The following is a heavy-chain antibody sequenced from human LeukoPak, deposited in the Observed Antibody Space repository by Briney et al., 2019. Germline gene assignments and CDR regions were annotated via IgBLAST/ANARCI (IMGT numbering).Heavy chain of an antibody. D-gene: IGHD6-6*01. V-gene: IGHV4-59*11. CDR1: GDSITSHY. Sequence: SETLSLTCTVSGDSITSHYWSWIRQPPGKGLEWIGYLHYRGNTNHNSSLKSRMTISLDTSRNQFSLRLSSVTAVDTAIYFCARESSTSQTNLFDSWGQGTLVTVSS. CDR3: ARESSTSQTNLFDS. J-gene: IGHJ4*02. CDR2: LHYRGNT.